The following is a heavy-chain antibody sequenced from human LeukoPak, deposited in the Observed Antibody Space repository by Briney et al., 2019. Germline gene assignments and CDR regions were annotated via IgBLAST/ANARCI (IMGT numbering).Heavy chain of an antibody. Sequence: ASVKVSCKASGYTFTSYYMHWVRQAPGQGLEWMGIINPSGGSTSYAQKFQGRVTMTRDTSTSTVYMELSSLRSEDTAVYYCARGHTVVPYRAWFDPWGQGTLVTVSS. J-gene: IGHJ5*02. CDR1: GYTFTSYY. V-gene: IGHV1-46*01. D-gene: IGHD4-23*01. CDR2: INPSGGST. CDR3: ARGHTVVPYRAWFDP.